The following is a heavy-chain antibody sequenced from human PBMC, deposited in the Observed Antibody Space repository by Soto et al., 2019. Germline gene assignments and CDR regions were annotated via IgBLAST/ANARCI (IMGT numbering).Heavy chain of an antibody. V-gene: IGHV3-23*01. Sequence: RLSCAASGFTFSSYAMSWVRQAPGKGLEWVSVISDSGGSTYYADSVKGRFTISRDNSKNTLYLQMNSLRAEDTAVYYCAKAGCSVSCYNDYWGQGTLVTVSS. J-gene: IGHJ4*02. D-gene: IGHD2-2*02. CDR1: GFTFSSYA. CDR3: AKAGCSVSCYNDY. CDR2: ISDSGGST.